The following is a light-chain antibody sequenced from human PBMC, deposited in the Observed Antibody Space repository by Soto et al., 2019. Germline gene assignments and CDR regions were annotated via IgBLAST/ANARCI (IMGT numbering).Light chain of an antibody. CDR1: QAIIND. CDR2: AAS. Sequence: YRGTITCLEIQAIINDLCWYQQKPGKAPKRLIYAASSLDSEVPLRFSGSGSGTEFALTISSLQPEDFATYYCLQHNTYPWTFGQGTMVDIK. V-gene: IGKV1-17*01. J-gene: IGKJ1*01. CDR3: LQHNTYPWT.